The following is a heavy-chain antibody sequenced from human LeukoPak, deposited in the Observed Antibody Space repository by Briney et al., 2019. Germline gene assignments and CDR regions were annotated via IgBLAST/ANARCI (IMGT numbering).Heavy chain of an antibody. CDR3: ARHPSGNYPS. D-gene: IGHD3-10*01. CDR2: ISSSSSTI. CDR1: GFTFSSYS. V-gene: IGHV3-48*02. Sequence: PGGSLRLSCAASGFTFSSYSMSWVRQAPGEGLEWVSYISSSSSTIYYADSVRGRFTISRDNAKNSLYLQMNSLRDEDTAVYYCARHPSGNYPSWGQGTLVTVSS. J-gene: IGHJ4*02.